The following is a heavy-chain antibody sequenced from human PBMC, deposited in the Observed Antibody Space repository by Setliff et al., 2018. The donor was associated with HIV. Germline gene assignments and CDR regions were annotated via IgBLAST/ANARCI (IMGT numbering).Heavy chain of an antibody. J-gene: IGHJ4*02. D-gene: IGHD4-4*01. V-gene: IGHV4-4*09. Sequence: PSETLSLTCTVSGGSVNDFYCNWIRQPPGKGPEWIGYIHSSGSTIYNPSLKSRITISLGTSKEQFSLELSSATAADTAVYYCASLDHSGCNFLAYWGQGSLVTVSS. CDR3: ASLDHSGCNFLAY. CDR2: IHSSGST. CDR1: GGSVNDFY.